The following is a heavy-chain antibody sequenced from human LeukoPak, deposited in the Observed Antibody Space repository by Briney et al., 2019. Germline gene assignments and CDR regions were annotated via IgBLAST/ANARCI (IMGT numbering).Heavy chain of an antibody. CDR3: ARGYYCDSSGSSMGLRY. J-gene: IGHJ4*02. V-gene: IGHV1-8*03. CDR2: MNPNSGNT. Sequence: ASVKVSCKASGYTFTSYDINWVRQATGQGLEWMGWMNPNSGNTGYAQKFQGRVTITRNTSISTAYMELSSLRSEDTAVYYCARGYYCDSSGSSMGLRYWGQGTLVTVSS. D-gene: IGHD3-22*01. CDR1: GYTFTSYD.